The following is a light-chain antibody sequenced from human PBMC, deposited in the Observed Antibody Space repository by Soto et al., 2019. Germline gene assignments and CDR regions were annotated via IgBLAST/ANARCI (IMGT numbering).Light chain of an antibody. V-gene: IGLV2-23*01. Sequence: QSALTQPASVSGSPGQSITISCTGTSSDVGSYNLVSWYQQHPGKAPKLMIYEGSKRPSGVSNRFSCSKSGNTASLTISGLQAEDEADYYCCSYAGSLFGGGTKLTVL. J-gene: IGLJ2*01. CDR1: SSDVGSYNL. CDR3: CSYAGSL. CDR2: EGS.